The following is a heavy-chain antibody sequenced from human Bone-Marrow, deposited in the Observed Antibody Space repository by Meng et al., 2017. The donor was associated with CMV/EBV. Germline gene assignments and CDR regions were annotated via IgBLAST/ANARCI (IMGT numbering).Heavy chain of an antibody. J-gene: IGHJ4*02. CDR1: GFTFSSYS. Sequence: GESLKISCAASGFTFSSYSMNWVRQAPGKGLEWVSYISSSSTIYYADSVKGRFTISRDNAKNSLYLQMNSLRAEDTALYHCAREGEGTDYWGQGTLVTVSS. V-gene: IGHV3-48*04. CDR3: AREGEGTDY. D-gene: IGHD3-16*01. CDR2: ISSSSTI.